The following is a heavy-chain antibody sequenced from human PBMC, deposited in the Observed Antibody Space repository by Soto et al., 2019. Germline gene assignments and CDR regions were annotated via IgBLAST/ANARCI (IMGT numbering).Heavy chain of an antibody. CDR3: ARETNGGSFDI. D-gene: IGHD2-8*01. V-gene: IGHV3-33*01. CDR1: GFIFSTYG. CDR2: IWYDGTNE. Sequence: GGSLRLSCEASGFIFSTYGMHWVRQAPGKGLEWVALIWYDGTNEHYADSVKGRFTISKDNSKNTLHLEMSGLRVEDTAVYYCARETNGGSFDIWGQGTMVTVS. J-gene: IGHJ3*02.